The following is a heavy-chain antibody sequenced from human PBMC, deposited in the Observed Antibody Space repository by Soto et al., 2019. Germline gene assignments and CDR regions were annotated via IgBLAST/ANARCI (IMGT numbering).Heavy chain of an antibody. V-gene: IGHV1-8*01. J-gene: IGHJ4*02. Sequence: QVQLVQSGAEVKKPGASVKVSCKASGYTFTDYDINWVRQAPGQGLEWMGWMNPNSGNTAYAQKFQGRVTLTRHASLNTAYMALSSLASEDTAVYFCTRGFSSYSDFWGQGTLVTVSS. CDR1: GYTFTDYD. CDR2: MNPNSGNT. CDR3: TRGFSSYSDF. D-gene: IGHD6-13*01.